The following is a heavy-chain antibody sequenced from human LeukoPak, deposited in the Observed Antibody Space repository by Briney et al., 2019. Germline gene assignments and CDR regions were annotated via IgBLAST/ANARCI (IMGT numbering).Heavy chain of an antibody. Sequence: GGSLRLSCAASGFTVSSNYMSWVRQAPGKGLEWVSVIYSDGTTYYADSVKGRFTISRDNSKNTLYLQMNSLRAEDTAVYYCARDSPYSDYLIGGAFNIWGQGTMVTVSS. D-gene: IGHD4-11*01. CDR3: ARDSPYSDYLIGGAFNI. V-gene: IGHV3-53*01. CDR2: IYSDGTT. CDR1: GFTVSSNY. J-gene: IGHJ3*02.